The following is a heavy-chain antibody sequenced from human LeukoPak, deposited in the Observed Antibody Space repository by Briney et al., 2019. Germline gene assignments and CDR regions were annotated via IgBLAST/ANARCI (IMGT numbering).Heavy chain of an antibody. CDR3: ARVRDIAAAGTPDWFDP. J-gene: IGHJ5*02. CDR2: IYYSGST. CDR1: GVSISSYY. Sequence: SETLSPTCTVSGVSISSYYWSWIRQPPGKGLEWIGYIYYSGSTNYNPSLKSRVTISVDTSKNQFSLKLSSVTAADTAVYYCARVRDIAAAGTPDWFDPWGQGTLVTVSS. D-gene: IGHD6-13*01. V-gene: IGHV4-59*01.